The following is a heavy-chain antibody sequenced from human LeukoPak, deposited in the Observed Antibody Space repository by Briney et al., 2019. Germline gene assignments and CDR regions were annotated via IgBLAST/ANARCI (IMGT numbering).Heavy chain of an antibody. Sequence: SQTLSLACDISGDSVSSNSAAWNWIRQSPLRGLEWLGRTYYRSKWYNDYAVSVKSRITINPDTSKNQFSLQLNSVTPEDTAVYYCTRGAPVGSSREFDYWGQGTLVTVSS. D-gene: IGHD5-24*01. V-gene: IGHV6-1*01. J-gene: IGHJ4*02. CDR3: TRGAPVGSSREFDY. CDR2: TYYRSKWYN. CDR1: GDSVSSNSAA.